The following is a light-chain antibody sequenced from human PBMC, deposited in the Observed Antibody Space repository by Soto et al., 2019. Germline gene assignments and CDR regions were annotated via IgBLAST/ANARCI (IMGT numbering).Light chain of an antibody. V-gene: IGLV1-40*01. CDR1: SSNIGAGYD. CDR2: EVS. CDR3: SSYTTTKTLV. J-gene: IGLJ2*01. Sequence: QSVLTQPPSVSGAPGQRVTISCTGTSSNIGAGYDVHWYQQLPGTAPKLMIYEVSNRPSGVSNRFSGSKSGNTASLTISGLQAEDEADYYCSSYTTTKTLVFGGGTKLTVL.